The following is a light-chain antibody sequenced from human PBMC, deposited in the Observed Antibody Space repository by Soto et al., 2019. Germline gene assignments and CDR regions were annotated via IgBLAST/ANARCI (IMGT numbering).Light chain of an antibody. CDR1: QTISSW. CDR3: KHYNRYSEA. J-gene: IGKJ1*01. CDR2: KAS. V-gene: IGKV1-5*03. Sequence: DIQMTQSPSTLSGSVGDRVTITCRASQTISSWLAWYQQKPGKAPKLLIYKASTLKSGVPSRFRGSGSGTEFTLTISSLQPDDFATYYCKHYNRYSEAFGQGTKVDIK.